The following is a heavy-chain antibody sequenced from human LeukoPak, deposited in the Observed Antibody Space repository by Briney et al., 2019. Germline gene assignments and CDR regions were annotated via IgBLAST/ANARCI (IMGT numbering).Heavy chain of an antibody. D-gene: IGHD3-3*01. CDR3: ASDTARITIFGVAKYMDV. V-gene: IGHV1-2*02. CDR1: GYTFTGYY. Sequence: GASVKVSCKASGYTFTGYYMHWVRQAPGQGLEWMGWINPNSGGTNYAQKFQGRVTLTRDTSISTAYMELSRLRSDDTAVYYCASDTARITIFGVAKYMDVWGKGTTVTVSS. CDR2: INPNSGGT. J-gene: IGHJ6*03.